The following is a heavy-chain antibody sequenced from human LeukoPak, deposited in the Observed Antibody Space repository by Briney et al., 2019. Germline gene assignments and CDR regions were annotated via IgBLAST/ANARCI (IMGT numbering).Heavy chain of an antibody. Sequence: ASETLSLTCTVSGGSISSYYWSWIRQPPGKGLEWIGYIYYSGSTNYNPSLKSRVTISVDTSKSQFSQRLSSVTAADTAVYYCASGLGGNTLYPWGQGTLVTVSS. D-gene: IGHD2/OR15-2a*01. J-gene: IGHJ5*02. CDR3: ASGLGGNTLYP. CDR2: IYYSGST. CDR1: GGSISSYY. V-gene: IGHV4-59*01.